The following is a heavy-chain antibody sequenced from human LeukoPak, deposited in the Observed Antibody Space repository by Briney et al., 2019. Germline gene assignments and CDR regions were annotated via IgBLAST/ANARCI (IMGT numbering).Heavy chain of an antibody. D-gene: IGHD6-6*01. Sequence: SETLSLTCTVSGYSISSGYYWGWIRQPPGKGLEWIGSIYHSGSTYYNPSLKSRVTISVDTSKNQFSLKLSSVTAADTAVYYCARGRKSRGQLAGGPYYYYYYMDVWGKGTTVTVSS. CDR2: IYHSGST. V-gene: IGHV4-38-2*02. J-gene: IGHJ6*03. CDR1: GYSISSGYY. CDR3: ARGRKSRGQLAGGPYYYYYYMDV.